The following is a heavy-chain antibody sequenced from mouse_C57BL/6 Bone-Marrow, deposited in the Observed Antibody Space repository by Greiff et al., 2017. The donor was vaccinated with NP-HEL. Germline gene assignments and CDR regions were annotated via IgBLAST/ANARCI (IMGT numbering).Heavy chain of an antibody. CDR2: IYPRSGNT. J-gene: IGHJ4*01. CDR3: ARPIYYYGSSYVGYYAMDY. V-gene: IGHV1-81*01. CDR1: GYTFTSYG. Sequence: VQLQQSGAELARPGASVKLSCKASGYTFTSYGISWVKQRTGQGLEWIGEIYPRSGNTYYNEKFKGKATLTAYKSSSTAYMELRSLTSEDSAVYFCARPIYYYGSSYVGYYAMDYWGQGTSVTVSS. D-gene: IGHD1-1*01.